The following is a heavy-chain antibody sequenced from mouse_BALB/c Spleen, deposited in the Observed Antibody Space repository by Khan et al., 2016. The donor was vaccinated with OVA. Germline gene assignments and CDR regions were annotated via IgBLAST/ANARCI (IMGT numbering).Heavy chain of an antibody. CDR2: ISPGSGDT. V-gene: IGHV1-77*01. D-gene: IGHD1-2*01. Sequence: QVQLQQSGAELARPGASVKLSCKASGYTFTDYYINWVKQRTGQGLEWIGEISPGSGDTYYNEKFKGKATLTAAKSSSTAYLQLSSLKSEASAVYFCARRNYFGYTFAYWGQGTLVTVSA. CDR1: GYTFTDYY. J-gene: IGHJ3*01. CDR3: ARRNYFGYTFAY.